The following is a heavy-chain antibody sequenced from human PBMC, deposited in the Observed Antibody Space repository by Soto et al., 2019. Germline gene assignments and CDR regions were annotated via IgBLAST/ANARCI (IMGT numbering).Heavy chain of an antibody. CDR3: VKSSSRSSVGQYGLDV. Sequence: QVQLQESGPGLVKPSETLSLTCTVSGGSINSYYWYWIRQPAGKGLEWIGRIYISGSTTYNPSLKSRVTMSIDTSKNQFSLKVSSVTAADTAVYYCVKSSSRSSVGQYGLDVWGQGTTVTVSS. V-gene: IGHV4-4*07. D-gene: IGHD6-13*01. J-gene: IGHJ6*02. CDR2: IYISGST. CDR1: GGSINSYY.